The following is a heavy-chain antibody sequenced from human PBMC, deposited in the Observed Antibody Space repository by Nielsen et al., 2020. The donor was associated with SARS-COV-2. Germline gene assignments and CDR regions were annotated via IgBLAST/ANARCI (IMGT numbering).Heavy chain of an antibody. V-gene: IGHV5-51*01. J-gene: IGHJ6*02. Sequence: GESLKISCKGSGYSFTSYWIGWVRQMPGKGLKWMGIIYPGDSDTRYSPSFQGQVTISADKSISTAYLQWSSLKASDTAMYYCARRAIAAAGDYYYYGMDVWGQGTTVTVSS. CDR3: ARRAIAAAGDYYYYGMDV. CDR1: GYSFTSYW. CDR2: IYPGDSDT. D-gene: IGHD6-13*01.